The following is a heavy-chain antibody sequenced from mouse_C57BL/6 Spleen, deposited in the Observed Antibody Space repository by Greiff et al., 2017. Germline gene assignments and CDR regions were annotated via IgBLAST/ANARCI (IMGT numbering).Heavy chain of an antibody. V-gene: IGHV1-81*01. CDR1: GYTFTSYG. D-gene: IGHD2-4*01. CDR2: IYPRSGNT. J-gene: IGHJ1*03. Sequence: QVQLKESGAELARPGASVKLSCKASGYTFTSYGISWVKQRTGQGLEWIGEIYPRSGNTYYNEKFKGKATLTADKSSSTAYMELRSLTSEDSAVYFCARGYDYGSYWYFDVWGTGTTVTVSS. CDR3: ARGYDYGSYWYFDV.